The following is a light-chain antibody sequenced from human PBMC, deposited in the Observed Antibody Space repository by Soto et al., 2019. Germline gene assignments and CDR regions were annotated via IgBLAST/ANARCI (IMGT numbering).Light chain of an antibody. CDR2: ASS. CDR3: QQVDSYPRT. V-gene: IGKV1-9*01. Sequence: IQLTQSPSSLSASVGDRVTVTCRASQGIGTYLVWYQQKSGKAPTVLIYASSTLQTRVPSRFSGSGSGTDFSLTISSLHPEDVATYYCQQVDSYPRTFGQGT. J-gene: IGKJ1*01. CDR1: QGIGTY.